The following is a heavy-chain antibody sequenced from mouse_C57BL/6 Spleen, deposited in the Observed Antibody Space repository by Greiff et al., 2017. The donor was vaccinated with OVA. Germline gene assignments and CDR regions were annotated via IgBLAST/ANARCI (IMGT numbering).Heavy chain of an antibody. Sequence: QVQLQQSGPELVKPGASVKISCKASGYTFTDYYINWVKQRHGKGIEWIGWIYPGSGNTKYNEKFKGKATLTVDTSSSTAYMQLSSLTSEDSAVYFCARSREVQLFAYWGQGTLVTVSA. J-gene: IGHJ3*01. V-gene: IGHV1-84*01. CDR2: IYPGSGNT. CDR3: ARSREVQLFAY. D-gene: IGHD3-1*01. CDR1: GYTFTDYY.